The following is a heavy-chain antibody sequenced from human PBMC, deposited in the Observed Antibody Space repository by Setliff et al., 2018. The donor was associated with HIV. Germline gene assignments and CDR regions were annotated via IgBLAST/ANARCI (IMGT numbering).Heavy chain of an antibody. V-gene: IGHV3-73*01. Sequence: GGSLRLSCSASGFTFSGSAVHWVRQASGRGLEWVGRIRNKGNSYATTYAASVKGRFTISRDDSKRIAYLQMNSLKSEDTAVYFCTRDRLGIFRFLDSWGQGTLVTVSS. D-gene: IGHD7-27*01. CDR3: TRDRLGIFRFLDS. J-gene: IGHJ4*02. CDR2: IRNKGNSYAT. CDR1: GFTFSGSA.